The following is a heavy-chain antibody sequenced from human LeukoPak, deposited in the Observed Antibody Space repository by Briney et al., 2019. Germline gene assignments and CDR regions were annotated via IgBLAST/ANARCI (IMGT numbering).Heavy chain of an antibody. CDR1: GFTFSSYG. D-gene: IGHD3-22*01. CDR3: ARGEFDYDGYFDY. J-gene: IGHJ4*02. CDR2: IWYDGSNK. V-gene: IGHV3-33*01. Sequence: PGGSLRLSCAASGFTFSSYGMHWVRQAPGKGLEWMAVIWYDGSNKYYADSVKGRFTISRDNSKNTLYLQMNSLRAEDTAVYYCARGEFDYDGYFDYWGQGTLVTVSS.